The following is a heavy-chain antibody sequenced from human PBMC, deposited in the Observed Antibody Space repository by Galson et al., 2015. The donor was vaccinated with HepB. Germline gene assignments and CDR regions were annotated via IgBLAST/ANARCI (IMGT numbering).Heavy chain of an antibody. J-gene: IGHJ6*02. D-gene: IGHD3-9*01. V-gene: IGHV3-23*01. CDR3: AKGPRGFLRYFDWEEVLGSYYYGMDV. CDR1: GFTFSSYA. Sequence: LRLSCAASGFTFSSYAMSWVRQAPGKGLEWVSAISGSGGSTYYADSVKGRFTISRDNSKNTLYQQMNSLRAEDTAVYYCAKGPRGFLRYFDWEEVLGSYYYGMDVWGQGTTVTVSS. CDR2: ISGSGGST.